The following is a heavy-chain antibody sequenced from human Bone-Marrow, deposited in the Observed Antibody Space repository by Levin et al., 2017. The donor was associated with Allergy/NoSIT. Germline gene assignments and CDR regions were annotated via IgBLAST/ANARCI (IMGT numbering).Heavy chain of an antibody. J-gene: IGHJ4*02. CDR1: GFTFSSYG. CDR2: ISSSGGST. CDR3: AKKVGNTVTAGKGGYDY. Sequence: GGSLRLSCVASGFTFSSYGMNWVRQAPGKGLKWVSAISSSGGSTYYADSVKGRFTISRDNFKNTLYLQMNSLRAEDTAVYYCAKKVGNTVTAGKGGYDYWGLGTLVTVSS. V-gene: IGHV3-23*01. D-gene: IGHD4-17*01.